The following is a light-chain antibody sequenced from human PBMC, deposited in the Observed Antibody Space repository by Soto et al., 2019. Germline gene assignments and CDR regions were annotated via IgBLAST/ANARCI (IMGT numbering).Light chain of an antibody. J-gene: IGKJ5*01. CDR1: ETIGHY. V-gene: IGKV1-39*01. Sequence: IHMTQSPSSLSSSVGDSVTLTCRASETIGHYLNWYKQTPGKAPKILIYGASKLQRGVPSRFSASGSGTDFTLTISSLQPEDFETYYCQQSYSTPITFGQGTRLEI. CDR2: GAS. CDR3: QQSYSTPIT.